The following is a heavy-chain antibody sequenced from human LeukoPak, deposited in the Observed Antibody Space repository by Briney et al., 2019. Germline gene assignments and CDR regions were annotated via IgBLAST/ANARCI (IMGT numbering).Heavy chain of an antibody. CDR2: INPSGTTT. CDR1: GYTFTTHY. D-gene: IGHD2-2*02. J-gene: IGHJ4*02. CDR3: AKGDQPLLYGGAFDS. V-gene: IGHV1-46*01. Sequence: GASVKVSCKASGYTFTTHYMHWVRQAPGQGLEWMGLINPSGTTTNYAQKFRGRVTMTRDLSTSTDYMELSSLRSDDTAVYFCAKGDQPLLYGGAFDSWGQGTLVTVSS.